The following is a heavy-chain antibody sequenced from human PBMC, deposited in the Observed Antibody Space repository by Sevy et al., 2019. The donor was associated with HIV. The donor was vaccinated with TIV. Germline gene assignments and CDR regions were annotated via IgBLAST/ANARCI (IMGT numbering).Heavy chain of an antibody. J-gene: IGHJ4*02. V-gene: IGHV3-49*03. CDR2: ITRNSYEAYGGTT. Sequence: GGSLRLSCTTSGFTFDDYAMSWFLQAPGKGLEWVAFITRNSYEAYGGTTDYGASVKGRFIISRDDSKSIAYLQMNSLKIEDTAVYYCTRGLATADTPEYYFDYWGQGTLVTVSS. CDR1: GFTFDDYA. CDR3: TRGLATADTPEYYFDY. D-gene: IGHD5-12*01.